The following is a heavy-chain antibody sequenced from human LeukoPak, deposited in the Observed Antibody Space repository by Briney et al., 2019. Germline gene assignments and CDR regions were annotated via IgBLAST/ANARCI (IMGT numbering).Heavy chain of an antibody. D-gene: IGHD6-13*01. CDR1: GGSISSYY. J-gene: IGHJ3*02. V-gene: IGHV4-4*07. CDR2: IYTSGST. Sequence: SETLSLTCTVSGGSISSYYWSWIRQPAGKGLEWIGRIYTSGSTNYNPSLKSRVTMSVDTSKNQFSLKLSSVTAADTAVYYCARVSSSWYLNDALDIWGQGTMVTVSS. CDR3: ARVSSSWYLNDALDI.